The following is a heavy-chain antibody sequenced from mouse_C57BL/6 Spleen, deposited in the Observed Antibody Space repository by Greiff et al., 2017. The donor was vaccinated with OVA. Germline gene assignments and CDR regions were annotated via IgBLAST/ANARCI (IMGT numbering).Heavy chain of an antibody. CDR2: ISSGGSYT. CDR1: GFTFSSYG. V-gene: IGHV5-6*01. CDR3: ARWGTGTVLFDY. Sequence: EVKVVESGGDLVKPGGSLKLSCAASGFTFSSYGMSWVRQTPDKRLEWVATISSGGSYTYYPDSVKGRFTISRDNAKNTLYLQMSSLKSEDTAMYYCARWGTGTVLFDYWGQGTTLTVSS. J-gene: IGHJ2*01. D-gene: IGHD4-1*01.